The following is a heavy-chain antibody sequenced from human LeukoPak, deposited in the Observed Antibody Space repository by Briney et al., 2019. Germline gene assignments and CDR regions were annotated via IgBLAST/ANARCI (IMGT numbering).Heavy chain of an antibody. D-gene: IGHD6-19*01. CDR1: GYTFTSYD. CDR3: ARASYSSGWYVYGGSFDY. Sequence: ASVKVSCKASGYTFTSYDINWVRQATGQGLEWMGWMNPNSGNTGYAQKFQGRVTITRNTSISTAYMELSSLRSEDTAVYYCARASYSSGWYVYGGSFDYWGQGTLVTVSS. V-gene: IGHV1-8*03. J-gene: IGHJ4*02. CDR2: MNPNSGNT.